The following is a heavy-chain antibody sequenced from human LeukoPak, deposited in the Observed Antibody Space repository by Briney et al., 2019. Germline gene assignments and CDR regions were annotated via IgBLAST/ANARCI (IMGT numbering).Heavy chain of an antibody. CDR3: ARGRRDGYNCDY. J-gene: IGHJ4*02. Sequence: SETLSLTCTVSGGSISSYYWSWIRQPPGKGLEWIGNIYYSGSTNYNPSLKSRVTISVDTSKNQFSLKLSSVTAADTAVYYCARGRRDGYNCDYWGQGTLVTVSS. CDR2: IYYSGST. CDR1: GGSISSYY. V-gene: IGHV4-59*01. D-gene: IGHD5-24*01.